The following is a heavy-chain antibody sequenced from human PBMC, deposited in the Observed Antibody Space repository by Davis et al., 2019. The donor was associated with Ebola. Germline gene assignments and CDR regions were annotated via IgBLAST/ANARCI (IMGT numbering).Heavy chain of an antibody. CDR2: IIPVFGKP. Sequence: SVKVSCKASGGTFSSYIITWVRQAPGQGLEWMGGIIPVFGKPNYAQKFQGRVTITRDTSTRTVYMEIRRLRSEDTGVYYCARDLGYYDSSVIHGGWFDPWGQGTLVTVSS. J-gene: IGHJ5*02. D-gene: IGHD3-22*01. V-gene: IGHV1-69*06. CDR1: GGTFSSYI. CDR3: ARDLGYYDSSVIHGGWFDP.